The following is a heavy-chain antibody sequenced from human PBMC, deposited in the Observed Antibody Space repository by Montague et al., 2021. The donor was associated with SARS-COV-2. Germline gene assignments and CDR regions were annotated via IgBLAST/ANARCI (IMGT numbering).Heavy chain of an antibody. Sequence: SETLSLTCAVYGGSFSGYYWNWIRQPPGKGLEWIGEINHSGSANYNPSLKRRVTISVDTSKNQFSLKLNSVTAADTAVYYCARLGEGVVPAPILGVAPYYSYFYMDVWGKRATVTVSS. CDR2: INHSGSA. V-gene: IGHV4-34*01. D-gene: IGHD2-2*02. CDR1: GGSFSGYY. CDR3: ARLGEGVVPAPILGVAPYYSYFYMDV. J-gene: IGHJ6*03.